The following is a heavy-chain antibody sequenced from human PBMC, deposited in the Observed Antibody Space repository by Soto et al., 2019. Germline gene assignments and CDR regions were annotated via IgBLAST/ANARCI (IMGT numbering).Heavy chain of an antibody. CDR2: INWKSDI. CDR3: AISQDRGGRTTFIY. CDR1: GFTFDYNA. V-gene: IGHV3-9*01. J-gene: IGHJ4*02. D-gene: IGHD3-16*01. Sequence: GGSLRLSCAVSGFTFDYNAMHWVRQAPEKGLEWVSGINWKSDIGYADSVKGRFTISRDNAENSLYLQMNSLRAEDTALYYCAISQDRGGRTTFIYWGQGTQVTVSS.